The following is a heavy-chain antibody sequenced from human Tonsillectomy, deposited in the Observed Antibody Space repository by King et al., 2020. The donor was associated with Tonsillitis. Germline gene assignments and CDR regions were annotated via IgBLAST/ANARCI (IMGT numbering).Heavy chain of an antibody. CDR2: ISSGSSYI. V-gene: IGHV3-21*01. CDR3: ARAGSPRGCYLYY. Sequence: VQLVESGGGLVKPGGSLRLSCAASGFTFSSYNMNWVRQAPGKGLEWVSSISSGSSYIFYADSEKGRFTISRDNAKNSLYLQMNSLRAEDTAVYYCARAGSPRGCYLYYWGQGTLVTVSP. CDR1: GFTFSSYN. J-gene: IGHJ4*02. D-gene: IGHD6-19*01.